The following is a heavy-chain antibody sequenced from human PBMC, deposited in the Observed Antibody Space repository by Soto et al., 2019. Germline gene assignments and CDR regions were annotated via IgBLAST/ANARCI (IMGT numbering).Heavy chain of an antibody. CDR2: IYYSGST. J-gene: IGHJ5*02. CDR3: ARWLQYDSWFDP. D-gene: IGHD5-12*01. V-gene: IGHV4-31*03. CDR1: GGSISSGGYY. Sequence: LTCTVSGGSISSGGYYWSWIRQHPGKGLEWIGYIYYSGSTYYNPSLKSRVTISVDTSKNQFSLKLSSVTAADTAVYYCARWLQYDSWFDPWGQGTLVTVSS.